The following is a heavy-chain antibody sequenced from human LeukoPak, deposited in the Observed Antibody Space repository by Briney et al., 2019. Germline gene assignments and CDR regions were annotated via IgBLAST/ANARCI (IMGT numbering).Heavy chain of an antibody. V-gene: IGHV4-61*01. D-gene: IGHD5-12*01. CDR2: IYYSGST. CDR3: AREPTDDYELFDY. Sequence: KSSETLSLTCTVSGGSISSGSYYWSWIRQPPGKGLEWIGYIYYSGSTNYNPSLKSRVTISVDTSKNQFSLKLSSVTAADTAVYYCAREPTDDYELFDYWGQGTLVTVSS. CDR1: GGSISSGSYY. J-gene: IGHJ4*02.